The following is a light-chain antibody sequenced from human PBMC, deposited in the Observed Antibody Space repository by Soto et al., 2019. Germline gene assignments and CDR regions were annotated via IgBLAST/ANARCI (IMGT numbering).Light chain of an antibody. V-gene: IGLV3-21*04. CDR3: QVWDNSSDHAV. CDR2: YDS. Sequence: SYELTQPPSVSVAPGKTARITCGGNNIGSKSVHWYQQKPGQAPVLVIYYDSDRPSGIPERFSGSNSGNTATLTISRVEAGDEAVYYCQVWDNSSDHAVFGGGTKLTVL. CDR1: NIGSKS. J-gene: IGLJ3*02.